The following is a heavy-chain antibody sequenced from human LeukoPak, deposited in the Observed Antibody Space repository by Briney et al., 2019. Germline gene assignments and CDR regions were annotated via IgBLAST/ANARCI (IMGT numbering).Heavy chain of an antibody. CDR1: GFTFSAYG. J-gene: IGHJ4*02. V-gene: IGHV3-30*03. Sequence: GGSLRLSCAASGFTFSAYGIHWIRQAPGKGLEWVALISYDASDTYYADSVKGRFIISRDNSKNTLYLQMNSLRAEDTATYYCARYCSGGTCYVGLIWGQGTLVTVSS. D-gene: IGHD2-15*01. CDR3: ARYCSGGTCYVGLI. CDR2: ISYDASDT.